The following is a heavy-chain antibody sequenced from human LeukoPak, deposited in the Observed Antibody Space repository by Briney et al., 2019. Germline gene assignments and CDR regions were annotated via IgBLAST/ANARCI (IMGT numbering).Heavy chain of an antibody. CDR1: GFTFSTYW. Sequence: PGGSLRLSCAASGFTFSTYWMSWVRQAPGKGLEWVATIRQDGSEKHYVDSVKGRFSNSRDNAKNSLYLQMNSLTVEDTAVYYCVRGCGRASCPYFFDSWGQGTLVTVS. V-gene: IGHV3-7*01. CDR3: VRGCGRASCPYFFDS. CDR2: IRQDGSEK. D-gene: IGHD2-2*01. J-gene: IGHJ4*02.